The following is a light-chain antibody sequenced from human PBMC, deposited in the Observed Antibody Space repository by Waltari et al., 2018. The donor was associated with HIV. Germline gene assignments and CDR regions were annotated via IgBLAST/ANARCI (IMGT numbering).Light chain of an antibody. CDR3: QQYNNWPYT. CDR1: QGVNIN. Sequence: EILMTQPPDTLSVSPGENATLSCRASQGVNINLAWYQQKPGQAPRLLIYTASTRATGIPARFSGSGSGTEFTLTITSLQSEDFTIYYCQQYNNWPYTFGQGTKLEI. J-gene: IGKJ2*01. CDR2: TAS. V-gene: IGKV3-15*01.